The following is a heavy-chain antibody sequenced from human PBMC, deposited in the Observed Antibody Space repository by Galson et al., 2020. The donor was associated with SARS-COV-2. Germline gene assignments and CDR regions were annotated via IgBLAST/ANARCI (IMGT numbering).Heavy chain of an antibody. Sequence: GGSLRLSCAASGFNFNRYSMNWVRQAPGKGLEWVSYISSSSSTIYYADSVKGRFTISRDNAKNSLYLQMNSLRAEDTAVYYCAREVNERWFDPWGQGTLVTVSS. CDR1: GFNFNRYS. CDR3: AREVNERWFDP. J-gene: IGHJ5*02. V-gene: IGHV3-48*01. D-gene: IGHD1-1*01. CDR2: ISSSSSTI.